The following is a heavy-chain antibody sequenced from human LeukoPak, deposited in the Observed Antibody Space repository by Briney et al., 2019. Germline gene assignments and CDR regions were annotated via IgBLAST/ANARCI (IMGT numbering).Heavy chain of an antibody. J-gene: IGHJ6*03. D-gene: IGHD2-15*01. CDR3: TTTCGGSCYSPALSYYYMDV. CDR1: GYTFTSYD. CDR2: MNPNSGNT. V-gene: IGHV1-8*01. Sequence: GPVKVSCKASGYTFTSYDINWVRQATGQGLEWMGWMNPNSGNTGYAQKFQGRVTMTRNTSISTAYMELNSLKTEDTAVYYCTTTCGGSCYSPALSYYYMDVWGKGTTVTVSS.